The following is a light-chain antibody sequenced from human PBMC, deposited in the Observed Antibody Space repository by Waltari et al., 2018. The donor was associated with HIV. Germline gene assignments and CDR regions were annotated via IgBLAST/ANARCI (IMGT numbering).Light chain of an antibody. CDR1: QSISID. Sequence: ETVMTQSPATLFVSPGETATLLCRASQSISIDLAWYQQKPGQAPRLLMYDASTRATGIPARFSGSGSGTEFTLTISSLQSEDFAVYYCQQYNNWPPGYTFGQGTKLQIK. J-gene: IGKJ2*01. CDR2: DAS. V-gene: IGKV3-15*01. CDR3: QQYNNWPPGYT.